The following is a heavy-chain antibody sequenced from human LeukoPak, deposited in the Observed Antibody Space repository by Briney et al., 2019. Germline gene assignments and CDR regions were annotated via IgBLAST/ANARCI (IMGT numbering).Heavy chain of an antibody. CDR1: CDSISGDY. Sequence: PSETLSLTCSVSCDSISGDYWSWIRQSPGKGLEWIGYFHHTAGTRYNPSLQSRVTISIDTPRNHFSLKLNSLSAADTAVYFCARLLDYDSSGDPDTFDIWGQGTMVTVSS. J-gene: IGHJ3*02. CDR2: FHHTAGT. CDR3: ARLLDYDSSGDPDTFDI. D-gene: IGHD3-22*01. V-gene: IGHV4-59*08.